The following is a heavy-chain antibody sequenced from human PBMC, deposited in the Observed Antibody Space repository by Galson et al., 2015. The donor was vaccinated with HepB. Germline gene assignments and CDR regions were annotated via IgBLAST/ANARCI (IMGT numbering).Heavy chain of an antibody. CDR2: ISYDGSNK. V-gene: IGHV3-30-3*01. CDR1: GFTFSSYA. J-gene: IGHJ6*03. D-gene: IGHD6-13*01. Sequence: LRLSCAASGFTFSSYAMHWVRQAPGKGLEWVAVISYDGSNKYYADSVKGRFTISRDNSKNTLYLQMNSLRAEDTAVYYCARAGSSSSWYNSYYYYYYMDVWGKGTTVTVSS. CDR3: ARAGSSSSWYNSYYYYYYMDV.